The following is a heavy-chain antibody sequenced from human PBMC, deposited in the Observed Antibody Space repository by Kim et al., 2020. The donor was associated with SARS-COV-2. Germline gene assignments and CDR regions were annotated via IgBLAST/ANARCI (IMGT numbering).Heavy chain of an antibody. Sequence: GGSLRLSCAASGFTFSSYAMHWVRQAPGKGLEWVAVISYYGSNKYYADSVKGRFTISRDNSKNTLYLQMNSLRAEDTAVYYCARDGGIAAAGPRGLGYGMDVWGQGTTVTVSS. CDR3: ARDGGIAAAGPRGLGYGMDV. V-gene: IGHV3-30*04. J-gene: IGHJ6*02. D-gene: IGHD6-13*01. CDR2: ISYYGSNK. CDR1: GFTFSSYA.